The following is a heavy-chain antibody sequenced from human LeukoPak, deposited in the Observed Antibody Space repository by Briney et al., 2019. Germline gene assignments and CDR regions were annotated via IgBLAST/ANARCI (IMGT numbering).Heavy chain of an antibody. D-gene: IGHD6-6*01. V-gene: IGHV3-7*04. CDR1: GFTFSNFW. CDR3: ARGRYSSSSQPNDY. J-gene: IGHJ4*02. CDR2: IKQDETEK. Sequence: GGSLRLSCTASGFTFSNFWMGWVRQAPGKGLEWVANIKQDETEKFYLGSVKGRFTISRDNAKNSLYLQMNSLRVEDTAVYYCARGRYSSSSQPNDYWGQGILVTVSS.